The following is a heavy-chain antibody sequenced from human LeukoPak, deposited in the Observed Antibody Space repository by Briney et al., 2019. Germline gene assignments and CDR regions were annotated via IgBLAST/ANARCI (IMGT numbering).Heavy chain of an antibody. V-gene: IGHV1-58*02. CDR2: IVVGSGNT. CDR3: AATQYYYDSSGYYYHWFDP. Sequence: SVKVSCKASGFTFTSSAMQWVRQARGQRLEWKGWIVVGSGNTNYAQKFQERVTITRDMSTSTAYMELSSLRSEDTAVYYCAATQYYYDSSGYYYHWFDPWGQGTLVTVSS. J-gene: IGHJ5*02. CDR1: GFTFTSSA. D-gene: IGHD3-22*01.